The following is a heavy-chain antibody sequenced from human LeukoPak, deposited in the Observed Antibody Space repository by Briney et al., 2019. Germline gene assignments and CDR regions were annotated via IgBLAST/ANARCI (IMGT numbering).Heavy chain of an antibody. CDR3: ATSSIAARPGFDY. D-gene: IGHD6-6*01. V-gene: IGHV3-48*03. CDR2: ISSSSSTI. Sequence: GGSLRLSCAASGFTFSSYEMNWVRQAPGKGLEWVSYISSSSSTIYYADSVKGRFTISRDNAKNSLYLQMNSLRAEDTAVYYCATSSIAARPGFDYWGQGTLVTVSS. J-gene: IGHJ4*02. CDR1: GFTFSSYE.